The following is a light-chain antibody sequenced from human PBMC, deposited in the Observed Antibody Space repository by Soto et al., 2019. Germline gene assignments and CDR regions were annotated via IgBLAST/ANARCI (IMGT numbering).Light chain of an antibody. CDR1: SSDVGGYNY. CDR2: DVS. J-gene: IGLJ1*01. V-gene: IGLV2-14*01. Sequence: QSGLTQPASVAESPGQSITISCTGTSSDVGGYNYVSWYQQHPGKAPKLMIYDVSNRPSGVSNRFSGSKSGNTASLTISWLQAEDEADYYCSSYTSSSTLDVFGTGTKVTVL. CDR3: SSYTSSSTLDV.